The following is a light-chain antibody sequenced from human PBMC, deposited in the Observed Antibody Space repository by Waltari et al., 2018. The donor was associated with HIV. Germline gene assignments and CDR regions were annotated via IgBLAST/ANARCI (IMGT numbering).Light chain of an antibody. CDR2: RNN. J-gene: IGLJ3*02. V-gene: IGLV1-47*01. CDR1: SSKSGGMY. Sequence: QSVLTQPPSASGAPGRRVTMSCSGSSSKSGGMYVRWYQHLPGSAPKLLISRNNNRPSGVPDRFSGSKSGTSASLAISGLRSEDEADYYCAAWDDSLSGVLFGGGTKLTVL. CDR3: AAWDDSLSGVL.